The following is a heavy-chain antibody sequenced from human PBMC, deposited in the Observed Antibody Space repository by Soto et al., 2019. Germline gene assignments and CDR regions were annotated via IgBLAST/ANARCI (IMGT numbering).Heavy chain of an antibody. V-gene: IGHV3-23*01. J-gene: IGHJ4*02. Sequence: PGGSLRLSCAASGFTFTSFGIHWVRQAPGKGLEWVSVISGSGGSTYYADSVKGRFTISRDNSKNTLYLQMNSLRAEDTAVYYCAYSSTPFDYWGQGTLVTVSS. D-gene: IGHD6-13*01. CDR3: AYSSTPFDY. CDR1: GFTFTSFG. CDR2: ISGSGGST.